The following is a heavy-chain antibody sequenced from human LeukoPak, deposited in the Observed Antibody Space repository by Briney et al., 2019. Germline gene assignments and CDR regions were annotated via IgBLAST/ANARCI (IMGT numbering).Heavy chain of an antibody. Sequence: PGGSLRLSCAASGFTFSSYAMSWVRQAPGKGLEWVSAISGSGGSTYYADSVKGRFTISRDNSKNTLYLQMNSLRAEDTAVYYCANHGYCSSTSCYTSYYYYYMDVWGKGTTVTVSS. D-gene: IGHD2-2*02. CDR3: ANHGYCSSTSCYTSYYYYYMDV. J-gene: IGHJ6*03. V-gene: IGHV3-23*01. CDR2: ISGSGGST. CDR1: GFTFSSYA.